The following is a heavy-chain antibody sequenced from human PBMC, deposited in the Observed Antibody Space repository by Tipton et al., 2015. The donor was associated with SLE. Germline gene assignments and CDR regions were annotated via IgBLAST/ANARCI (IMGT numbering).Heavy chain of an antibody. CDR2: IYYSGST. CDR3: ARGGASVLIRNCYFDY. J-gene: IGHJ4*01. Sequence: TLSLTCSVSGGSISSSSYYWGWIRQPPGKGLEWIGSIYYSGSTYYNPSLKSRVSISVDTSKNQFFPNLHSVTAADTAVYYCARGGASVLIRNCYFDYWGQGSLVTVSS. V-gene: IGHV4-39*07. D-gene: IGHD2-8*01. CDR1: GGSISSSSYY.